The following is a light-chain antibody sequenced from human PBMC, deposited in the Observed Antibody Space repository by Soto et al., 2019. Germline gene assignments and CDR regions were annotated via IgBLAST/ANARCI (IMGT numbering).Light chain of an antibody. CDR2: GNT. V-gene: IGLV1-40*01. Sequence: QSVLTQPPSVSGAPGQRVTISCTGCSSNIGAGYDVHWYQQLLGTAPKLLVYGNTNRPSGVPDRFSGSKSGTSASLAITGLQAEDEADYYCQSYDSSLSAVVFGGGTKLTVL. J-gene: IGLJ2*01. CDR3: QSYDSSLSAVV. CDR1: SSNIGAGYD.